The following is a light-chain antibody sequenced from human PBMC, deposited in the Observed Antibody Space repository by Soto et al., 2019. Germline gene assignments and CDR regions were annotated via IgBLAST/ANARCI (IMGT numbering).Light chain of an antibody. Sequence: DVQLTHSPSTLSASFPDRATIXLRASQTISSWLAWYQQKPGKAPKLLIYKASTLKSGVPSRFSGSGSGTEFTLTISSLQSEDFAVYYCQQYSNWPLTFGGGTKVDI. CDR3: QQYSNWPLT. V-gene: IGKV1-5*03. J-gene: IGKJ4*01. CDR1: QTISSW. CDR2: KAS.